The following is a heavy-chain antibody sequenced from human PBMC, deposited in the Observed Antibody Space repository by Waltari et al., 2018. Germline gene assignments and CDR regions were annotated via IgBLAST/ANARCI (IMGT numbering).Heavy chain of an antibody. CDR3: SRCFRIGDAWLNDY. CDR1: GLPLSDHY. Sequence: EVHLVESGGALVQPGGSLRLSCTASGLPLSDHYMDWVRQAPGKGLEWVASSRNKHNDYTTEYAASVKGRFAVSRDASDNSLYLQMSNLQIEDTAVYYCSRCFRIGDAWLNDYWGQGTLVTVTS. D-gene: IGHD3-9*01. V-gene: IGHV3-72*01. CDR2: SRNKHNDYTT. J-gene: IGHJ4*02.